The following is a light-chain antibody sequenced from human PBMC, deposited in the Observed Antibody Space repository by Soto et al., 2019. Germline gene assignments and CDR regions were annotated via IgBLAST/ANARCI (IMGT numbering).Light chain of an antibody. CDR2: GAS. Sequence: EIVMTQSPATLSVSPGERATLSCRASQSVSSNLAWYQQKPGQAPRLLIYGASTRATGIPARFSGSGSGTEFTLTISSLQSEDFATYYCLQDYNYPYTFGQGTKVDIK. CDR3: LQDYNYPYT. V-gene: IGKV3-15*01. CDR1: QSVSSN. J-gene: IGKJ2*01.